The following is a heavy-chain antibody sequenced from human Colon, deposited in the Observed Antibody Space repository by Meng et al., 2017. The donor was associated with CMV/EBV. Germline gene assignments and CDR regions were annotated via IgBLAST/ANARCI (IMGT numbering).Heavy chain of an antibody. CDR3: AHGRGAGSFLDT. CDR2: IYWDDDK. CDR1: GFSLTTSGVG. V-gene: IGHV2-5*02. Sequence: QITLKESGPTLVEPXXTLTLTCTFSGFSLTTSGVGVGWIRQPPGKALEWLALIYWDDDKRYRPSLKSRLTITKDTSKNQVVLTMTNVAPVDTGTYYCAHGRGAGSFLDTWGQGTMVTVSS. J-gene: IGHJ4*02. D-gene: IGHD3-10*01.